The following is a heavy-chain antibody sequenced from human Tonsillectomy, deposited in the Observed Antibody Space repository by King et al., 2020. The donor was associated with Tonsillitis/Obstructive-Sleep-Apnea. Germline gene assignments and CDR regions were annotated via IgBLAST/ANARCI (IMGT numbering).Heavy chain of an antibody. V-gene: IGHV3-30*02. J-gene: IGHJ4*02. CDR2: IRYDGDKT. CDR1: GFIFRNYG. Sequence: VQLVESGGGAVQPGGSLRLSCVTSGFIFRNYGMNWVRQSPSKGLEWVAFIRYDGDKTYYRDSVKGRFTISRDNSKNTLFLQMNSLSAEDTALYYCAIMTTLTYWGRGTLVTVSS. CDR3: AIMTTLTY. D-gene: IGHD3-16*01.